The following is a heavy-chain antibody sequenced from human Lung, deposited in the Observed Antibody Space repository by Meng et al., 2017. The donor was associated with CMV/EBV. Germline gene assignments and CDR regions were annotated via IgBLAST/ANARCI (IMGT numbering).Heavy chain of an antibody. CDR2: IIPILGIA. V-gene: IGHV1-69*10. J-gene: IGHJ4*02. CDR3: ARALYYYDSSGYYPYFDD. Sequence: SVXVSXKASGDTFRSHAISWVRQAPGQGLEWMGGIIPILGIATYAQRFQGRVAIAADKSTTTAYMELSRLRSEDTAVYFCARALYYYDSSGYYPYFDDWGQGXLVTVSS. CDR1: GDTFRSHA. D-gene: IGHD3-22*01.